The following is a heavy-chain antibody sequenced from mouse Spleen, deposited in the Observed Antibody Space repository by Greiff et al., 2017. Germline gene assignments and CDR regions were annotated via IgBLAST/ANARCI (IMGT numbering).Heavy chain of an antibody. CDR3: AREGYYDGSYWFAY. V-gene: IGHV3-6*01. Sequence: EVKLVESGPGLVKPSQSLSLTCSVTGYSITSGYYWNWIRQFPGNKLEWMGYISYDGSNNYNPSLKNRISITRDTSKNQFFLKLNSVTTEDTATYYCAREGYYDGSYWFAYWGQGTLVTVSA. CDR1: GYSITSGYY. J-gene: IGHJ3*01. D-gene: IGHD1-1*01. CDR2: ISYDGSN.